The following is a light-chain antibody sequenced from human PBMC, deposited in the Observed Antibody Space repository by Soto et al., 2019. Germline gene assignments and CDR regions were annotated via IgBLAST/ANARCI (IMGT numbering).Light chain of an antibody. CDR3: QQSYSTTWT. CDR1: QGISTY. J-gene: IGKJ1*01. V-gene: IGKV1-39*01. CDR2: AAS. Sequence: DIQMTQSPSSLSASVGDRVTITCRASQGISTYLNWYQQKPGKAPKVLIYAASSLQSGVPSRFSGSGSETDFTLTISSLQPEHFATYSCQQSYSTTWTFGQGTKVDIK.